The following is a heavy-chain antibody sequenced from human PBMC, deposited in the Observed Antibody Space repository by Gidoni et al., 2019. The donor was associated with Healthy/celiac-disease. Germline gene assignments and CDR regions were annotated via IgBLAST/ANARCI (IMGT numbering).Heavy chain of an antibody. D-gene: IGHD5-12*01. CDR1: GGSISSSSYY. Sequence: QLQLQESGPGLVQPSETLSLTCTVSGGSISSSSYYWGWIRQPTGKGLEGIGNIYYSGSNYYNPTLKSRVTISVDTAKNHFSLKLSSVTAADTAVYYWARTGGISDGYILLSGGYGMDVWGQGTTVTVSS. CDR2: IYYSGSN. J-gene: IGHJ6*02. V-gene: IGHV4-39*01. CDR3: ARTGGISDGYILLSGGYGMDV.